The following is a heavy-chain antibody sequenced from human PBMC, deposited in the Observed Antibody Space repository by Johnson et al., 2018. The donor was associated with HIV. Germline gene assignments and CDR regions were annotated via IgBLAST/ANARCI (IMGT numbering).Heavy chain of an antibody. J-gene: IGHJ3*02. D-gene: IGHD1-26*01. V-gene: IGHV3-20*04. Sequence: VQLVESGGGLVQPGGSLRLSCAASGFTFDDYGMSWVRQAPGKGLEWVSGINWNGGSTGYADSVKGRFTISRDTSKNKLYLQMNSLRVDDTAVYYCARPIARGASNIWGQGTMVTVSS. CDR1: GFTFDDYG. CDR2: INWNGGST. CDR3: ARPIARGASNI.